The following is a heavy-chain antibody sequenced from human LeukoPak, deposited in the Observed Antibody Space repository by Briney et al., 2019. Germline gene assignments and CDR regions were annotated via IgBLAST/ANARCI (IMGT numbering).Heavy chain of an antibody. CDR1: GYTFTSYG. CDR2: ISAYNGNT. Sequence: GASVKVSFKASGYTFTSYGISWVRQAPGQGLEWMGWISAYNGNTNYAQKLQGRVTMTTDTSTSTAYMELRSLRSDDTAVYYCAREGDNCSGGSCYFWFDPWGQGTLVTVSS. CDR3: AREGDNCSGGSCYFWFDP. D-gene: IGHD2-15*01. V-gene: IGHV1-18*01. J-gene: IGHJ5*02.